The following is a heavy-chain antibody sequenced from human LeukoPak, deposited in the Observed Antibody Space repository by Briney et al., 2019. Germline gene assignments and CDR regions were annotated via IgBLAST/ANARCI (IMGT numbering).Heavy chain of an antibody. CDR1: GVSIRSTTYC. CDR2: IYSSGGT. Sequence: SETLSLTCTVSGVSIRSTTYCWGWIRQPPGKGLEWIGSIYSSGGTYYNPSLKSRVTISVDTSKNQFSLKLSSVTAADTAVYYCAREGGSSGYQFDYWGQGTLVTVSS. V-gene: IGHV4-39*07. CDR3: AREGGSSGYQFDY. D-gene: IGHD3-22*01. J-gene: IGHJ4*02.